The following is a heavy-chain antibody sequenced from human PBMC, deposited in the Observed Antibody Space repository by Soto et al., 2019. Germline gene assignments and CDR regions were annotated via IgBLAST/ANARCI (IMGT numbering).Heavy chain of an antibody. V-gene: IGHV4-30-4*01. D-gene: IGHD1-1*01. J-gene: IGHJ6*02. CDR3: VRSRQMESGNDYGLDV. CDR2: YHSGGST. CDR1: GVSLNTADTW. Sequence: QVQLQESGSGLVKPSQSLSLTCTVSGVSLNTADTWWSWIRQSPGKGLECIGYYHSGGSTYYDASFRSRVIISAATSNSQFSLKLSSVTVADTAVYFCVRSRQMESGNDYGLDVWGQGTTVTVSS.